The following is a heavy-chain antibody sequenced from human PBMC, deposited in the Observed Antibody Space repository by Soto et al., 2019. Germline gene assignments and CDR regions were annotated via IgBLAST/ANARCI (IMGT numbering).Heavy chain of an antibody. CDR2: ISANNGNT. J-gene: IGHJ4*02. V-gene: IGHV1-18*01. CDR3: ARKYMSAPVDS. CDR1: GYTFTNSG. Sequence: GASVKVSCKASGYTFTNSGITWVRQAPGQGLEWVGWISANNGNTHYAQKVQGRVTMTTDTSTSTAYMELRSLRSDDTAVYYCARKYMSAPVDSWGQGTLVTVSS. D-gene: IGHD6-6*01.